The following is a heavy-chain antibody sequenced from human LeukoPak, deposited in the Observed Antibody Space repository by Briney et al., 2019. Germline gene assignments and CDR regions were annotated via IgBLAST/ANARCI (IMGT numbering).Heavy chain of an antibody. Sequence: SETLSLTCTVSGGSISSYYWSWIRQPPGKGLEWIGYIYYSGSTNYNPSLKSRVTISVDTSKNQFSLKLSSVTAADTAVYYCAREGMTTVSPIDHWGQGTLVTVSS. J-gene: IGHJ4*02. V-gene: IGHV4-59*01. CDR1: GGSISSYY. CDR2: IYYSGST. CDR3: AREGMTTVSPIDH. D-gene: IGHD4-17*01.